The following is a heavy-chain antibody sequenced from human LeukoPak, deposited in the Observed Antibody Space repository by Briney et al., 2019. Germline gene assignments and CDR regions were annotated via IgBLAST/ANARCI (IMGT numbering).Heavy chain of an antibody. Sequence: PSETLSLTCTVSGGSIISSSYYWGWIRQPPGKGLEWIGSIYYSGSTYYNPSLKSRVTISVDTSKDQFSLKLSSVTAADTAVYYCARCEAAAESPIDYWGQGTLVTVSS. CDR3: ARCEAAAESPIDY. J-gene: IGHJ4*02. D-gene: IGHD6-13*01. CDR2: IYYSGST. CDR1: GGSIISSSYY. V-gene: IGHV4-39*01.